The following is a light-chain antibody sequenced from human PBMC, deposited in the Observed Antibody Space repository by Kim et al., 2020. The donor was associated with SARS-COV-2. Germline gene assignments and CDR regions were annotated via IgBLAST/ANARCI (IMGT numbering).Light chain of an antibody. V-gene: IGKV1-NL1*01. CDR3: QQYSSVPLT. CDR1: QVIGNS. Sequence: ASIGDRVTITCRASQVIGNSLVWYQQKSGQAPNLLVYTTSRLHSGVPSRFSGSGSGTDYTLTISSLQSEDFATYYCQQYSSVPLTFGGGTKVDIK. CDR2: TTS. J-gene: IGKJ4*01.